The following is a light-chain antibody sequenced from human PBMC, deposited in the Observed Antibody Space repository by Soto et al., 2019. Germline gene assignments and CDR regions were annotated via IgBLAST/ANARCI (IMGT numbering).Light chain of an antibody. CDR3: QQYGRSPWT. CDR2: GAS. Sequence: EIVLTQSPGTLSLSPGERVTLSCRASQSVSSSYLAWYQQKPGQAPRLLFYGASSRATAIPDRFSGSGSGTDFILTISRLEPDDFAVYYCQQYGRSPWTFGQGTKVEIK. J-gene: IGKJ1*01. CDR1: QSVSSSY. V-gene: IGKV3-20*01.